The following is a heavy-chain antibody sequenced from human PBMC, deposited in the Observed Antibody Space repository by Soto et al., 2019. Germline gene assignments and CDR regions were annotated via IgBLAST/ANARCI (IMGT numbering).Heavy chain of an antibody. D-gene: IGHD2-2*01. Sequence: GGSLRLSCAASGFTFSSYAMSWVRQAPGKGLEWVSAISGSGGSTYYADSVKGRFTISRDNSKNTLYLQMNSLRAEDTAVYYCAKSWGKSLDVEVPAADIFDYWGQGTLVTVSS. CDR3: AKSWGKSLDVEVPAADIFDY. CDR1: GFTFSSYA. CDR2: ISGSGGST. V-gene: IGHV3-23*01. J-gene: IGHJ4*02.